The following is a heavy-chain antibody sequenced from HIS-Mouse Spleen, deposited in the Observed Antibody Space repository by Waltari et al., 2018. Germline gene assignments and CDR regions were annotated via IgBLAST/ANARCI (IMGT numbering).Heavy chain of an antibody. CDR2: ISYDGINK. CDR3: AKEYSSSHNWFDP. V-gene: IGHV3-30*18. Sequence: QVQLVESGGGVVQPGRSLRLSCAASGFTFSSYGMHWVRQAPGKGREWGAVISYDGINKYYADSVKGRFTISRDNSKNTLYLQMNSLGAEDTAVYYCAKEYSSSHNWFDPWGQGTLVTVSS. J-gene: IGHJ5*02. D-gene: IGHD6-13*01. CDR1: GFTFSSYG.